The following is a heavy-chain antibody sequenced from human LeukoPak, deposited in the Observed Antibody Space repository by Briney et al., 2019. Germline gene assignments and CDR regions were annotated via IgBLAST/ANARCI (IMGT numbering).Heavy chain of an antibody. D-gene: IGHD2-21*01. CDR3: ARVPDFIARPCDS. J-gene: IGHJ4*02. CDR2: SSPTGDIT. CDR1: GGSFSGNY. V-gene: IGHV4-34*01. Sequence: SETLSLTCAVYGGSFSGNYWALIRQTPGRGLEWIGESSPTGDITGYNPSLKGRATISVDSSKNQFSLKLTSVTAADTGVYYCARVPDFIARPCDSWGPGTLVTVSS.